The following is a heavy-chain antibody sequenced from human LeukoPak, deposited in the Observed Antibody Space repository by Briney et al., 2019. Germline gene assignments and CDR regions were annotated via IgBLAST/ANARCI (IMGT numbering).Heavy chain of an antibody. D-gene: IGHD7-27*01. CDR1: GGSISSGDYY. CDR3: ARGRTGTNYYYYYMDV. J-gene: IGHJ6*03. CDR2: IYYSGST. V-gene: IGHV4-30-4*08. Sequence: SQTLSLTCTVSGGSISSGDYYWSWIRQPPGKGLEWIGYIYYSGSTYYNPPLKSRVTISVDTSKNQFSLKLSSVTAADTAVYYCARGRTGTNYYYYYMDVWGKGTTVTVSS.